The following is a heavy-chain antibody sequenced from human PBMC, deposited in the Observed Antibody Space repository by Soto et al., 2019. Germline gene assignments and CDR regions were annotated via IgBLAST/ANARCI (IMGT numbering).Heavy chain of an antibody. CDR1: GGSIIPYC. CDR3: ARDGSTSGYIWFDP. Sequence: SSETLSLTCTVSGGSIIPYCWSWIRQPPVKGLEWIGYIYYNGNTNYTPSLKSRVTISVDTSKNQFSLKLRSVTDADTAVYYCARDGSTSGYIWFDPWGQGTLVTVS. J-gene: IGHJ5*02. D-gene: IGHD2-2*02. V-gene: IGHV4-59*01. CDR2: IYYNGNT.